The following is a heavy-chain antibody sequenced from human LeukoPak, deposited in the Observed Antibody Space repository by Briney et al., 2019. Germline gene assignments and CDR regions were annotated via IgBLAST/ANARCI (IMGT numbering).Heavy chain of an antibody. CDR1: GFTFSSYA. J-gene: IGHJ4*02. CDR2: ISSNGGST. CDR3: ARDLKGDGDYVVGFYDY. V-gene: IGHV3-64*01. Sequence: GGSLRLSCAASGFTFSSYAMSWVRQAPGKGLEYVSAISSNGGSTYYANSVKGRFTISRDNSKNTLYLQLGSLRAEDMAVYYCARDLKGDGDYVVGFYDYWGQGTLVTVSS. D-gene: IGHD4-17*01.